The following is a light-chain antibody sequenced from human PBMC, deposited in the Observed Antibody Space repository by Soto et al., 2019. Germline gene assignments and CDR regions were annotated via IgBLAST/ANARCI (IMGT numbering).Light chain of an antibody. CDR3: QQYDNLRPT. CDR2: DAS. CDR1: QDISNY. Sequence: DIQMTQSPSSLSASVGDRVTITCQASQDISNYLNWYQQKPGKAPKLLIYDASNLETGVPSRFSGSGAVTDFTFTISSLQPEEIATYYCQQYDNLRPTFGQGTKLEIK. V-gene: IGKV1-33*01. J-gene: IGKJ2*01.